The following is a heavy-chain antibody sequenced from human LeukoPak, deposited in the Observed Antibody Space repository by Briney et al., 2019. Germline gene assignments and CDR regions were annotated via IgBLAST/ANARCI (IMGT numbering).Heavy chain of an antibody. J-gene: IGHJ5*02. CDR1: GGSISSGSYY. Sequence: SETLSLTCTVSGGSISSGSYYWSWIRQPAGKGLEWIGRIYTSGSTNYNPSLKSRVTISVDTSKNQFSLKLSSVTAADTAVYYCARSGTGKGIDWFDPWGQGTLVTVSS. CDR3: ARSGTGKGIDWFDP. CDR2: IYTSGST. D-gene: IGHD1-1*01. V-gene: IGHV4-61*02.